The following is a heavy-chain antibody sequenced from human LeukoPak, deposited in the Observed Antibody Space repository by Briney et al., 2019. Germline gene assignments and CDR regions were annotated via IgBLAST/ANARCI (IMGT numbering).Heavy chain of an antibody. J-gene: IGHJ6*03. CDR2: IYHSGST. Sequence: SETLSLTCAVSGYSISSGYYWGWIRQPPGKGLEWIRSIYHSGSTYYNPSLKSRVTISVHTSKNQFSLKLSSVTAADTAVYYCARGRFLRYDSSRIYYYYMDVWGKGTTVTVSS. CDR3: ARGRFLRYDSSRIYYYYMDV. V-gene: IGHV4-38-2*01. CDR1: GYSISSGYY. D-gene: IGHD3-22*01.